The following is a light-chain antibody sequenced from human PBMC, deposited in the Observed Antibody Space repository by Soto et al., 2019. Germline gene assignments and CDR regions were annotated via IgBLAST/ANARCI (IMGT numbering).Light chain of an antibody. Sequence: DIPMTQSPSTLPASVGDRVTITCRASQSISNWLAWHQQKQGTAPKVLIYHASNLQSGVPSRFSGSGSGTEFILTISSLQPDDFATYYCQQYNSYSFGQGTKVDIK. CDR2: HAS. CDR1: QSISNW. CDR3: QQYNSYS. V-gene: IGKV1-5*01. J-gene: IGKJ1*01.